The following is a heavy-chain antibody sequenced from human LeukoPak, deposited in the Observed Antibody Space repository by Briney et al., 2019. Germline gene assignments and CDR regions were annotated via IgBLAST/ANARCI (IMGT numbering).Heavy chain of an antibody. Sequence: PSETLSLTCTVSGGSISSHYWSWIRQPPGKGLEWIGSIYYSGSTYYNPSLKSRVTISVDTSKNQFSLKLSSVTAADTAVYYCARGMSSWSVAFDIWGQGTMVTVSS. CDR2: IYYSGST. CDR3: ARGMSSWSVAFDI. CDR1: GGSISSHY. D-gene: IGHD1-26*01. J-gene: IGHJ3*02. V-gene: IGHV4-59*11.